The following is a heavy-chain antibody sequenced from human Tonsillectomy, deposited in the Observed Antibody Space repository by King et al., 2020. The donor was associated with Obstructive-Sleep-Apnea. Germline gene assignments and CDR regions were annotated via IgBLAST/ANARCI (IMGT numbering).Heavy chain of an antibody. V-gene: IGHV4-59*08. CDR1: GGPISSYY. J-gene: IGHJ4*02. D-gene: IGHD5-18*01. CDR2: VYYSGST. CDR3: AISVDTAMVFDY. Sequence: QLQESGPGLVKPSETLSLTCTVSGGPISSYYWSWIRQPPGKGLEWIGYVYYSGSTNYNPSLKSRVTISVDTSKKQFSLKLSSVTAADTAVYYCAISVDTAMVFDYWGQGTLVTVSS.